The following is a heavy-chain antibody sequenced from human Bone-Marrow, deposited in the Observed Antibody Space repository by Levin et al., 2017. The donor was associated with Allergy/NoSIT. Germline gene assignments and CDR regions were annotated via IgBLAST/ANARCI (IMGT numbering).Heavy chain of an antibody. CDR2: INPDGGTT. D-gene: IGHD3-3*01. CDR3: ARGIANYDSSDLHAGYFDY. V-gene: IGHV1-46*01. CDR1: GYSFTRYY. J-gene: IGHJ4*02. Sequence: GESLKISCKASGYSFTRYYVHWVRQAPGQGLEWMAIINPDGGTTRYAQKFQGSVTMTRDTSTTTVYMELSSLSPEDTAVYYCARGIANYDSSDLHAGYFDYWGQGTLITVSS.